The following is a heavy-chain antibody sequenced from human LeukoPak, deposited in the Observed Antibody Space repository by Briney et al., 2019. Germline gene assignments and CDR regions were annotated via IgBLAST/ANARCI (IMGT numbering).Heavy chain of an antibody. CDR1: GFTFSSYA. D-gene: IGHD3-10*01. CDR3: AKDLVTGSLDY. Sequence: GGSLRLSCAASGFTFSSYAMSWVRQAPGKGLEWVSSISGSGASTYYADSVKGRFTISRANSENTLYVQMNSLRAEDTAVYYCAKDLVTGSLDYWGQGTLVTVSS. CDR2: ISGSGAST. V-gene: IGHV3-23*01. J-gene: IGHJ4*02.